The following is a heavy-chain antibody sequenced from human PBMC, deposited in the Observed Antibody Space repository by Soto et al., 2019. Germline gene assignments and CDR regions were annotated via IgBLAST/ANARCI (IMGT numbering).Heavy chain of an antibody. Sequence: QVQLVESGGGVVQPGRSLRLSCAASGFTFSSYGMHWVRQAPGKGLEWVAVISYDGSNKYYADSVKGRFTISRDNPKNTLYLQMNSLRAEDTAVYYCAKDQGSGSYFNYYGMDVWGQGTTVTVSS. CDR1: GFTFSSYG. CDR2: ISYDGSNK. J-gene: IGHJ6*02. V-gene: IGHV3-30*18. CDR3: AKDQGSGSYFNYYGMDV. D-gene: IGHD3-10*01.